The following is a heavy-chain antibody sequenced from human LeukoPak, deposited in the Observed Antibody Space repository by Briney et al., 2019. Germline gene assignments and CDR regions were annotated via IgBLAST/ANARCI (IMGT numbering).Heavy chain of an antibody. J-gene: IGHJ6*03. CDR2: IYHSGIT. D-gene: IGHD6-13*01. CDR1: GYSISSGYY. V-gene: IGHV4-38-2*01. Sequence: SETLSLTCAVSGYSISSGYYWGWIRQSPGKGLEWIGSIYHSGITYYKPSLKSRVSISVDTSKNQFSLNLSSVTAADTAVYYCARAAFHYYYYMDVWGIGTTVTVSS. CDR3: ARAAFHYYYYMDV.